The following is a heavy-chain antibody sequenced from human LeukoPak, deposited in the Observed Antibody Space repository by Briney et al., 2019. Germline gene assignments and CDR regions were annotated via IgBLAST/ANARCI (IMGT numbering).Heavy chain of an antibody. CDR1: GFTFSSYS. Sequence: GGSLRLSCVASGFTFSSYSMNWVRQAPGKGLEWVSYISSGSSTTYYVDSVKGRFTISRDNAKNSLYLQMNSLRDEDTAVYYCAGARTHYYAMDVWGQGTTVTVSS. J-gene: IGHJ6*02. V-gene: IGHV3-48*02. CDR3: AGARTHYYAMDV. CDR2: ISSGSSTT.